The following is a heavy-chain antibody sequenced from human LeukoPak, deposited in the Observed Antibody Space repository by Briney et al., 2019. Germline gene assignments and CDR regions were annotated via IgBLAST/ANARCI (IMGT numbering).Heavy chain of an antibody. Sequence: GGSLRLSCAASGFRFSSYAMSWVRQAPGKGLEWASAISGSGVSTYYADSVKGRFAVSRDNSKNTLYLQMSSLRAEDTAVYYCAKDERNWNYNLASQTYDWGQGTLVTVSS. D-gene: IGHD1-7*01. CDR3: AKDERNWNYNLASQTYD. J-gene: IGHJ4*02. CDR2: ISGSGVST. CDR1: GFRFSSYA. V-gene: IGHV3-23*01.